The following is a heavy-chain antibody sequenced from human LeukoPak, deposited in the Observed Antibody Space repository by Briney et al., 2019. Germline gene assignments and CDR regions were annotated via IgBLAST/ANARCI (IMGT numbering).Heavy chain of an antibody. CDR3: ARVAAGYSVNYFDY. CDR1: EFAFSTYN. CDR2: ISTGSSTT. D-gene: IGHD4-23*01. J-gene: IGHJ4*02. V-gene: IGHV3-48*02. Sequence: PGGSLRLSCAASEFAFSTYNMNWVRQAPGKGLEWVSYISTGSSTTYYADSVKGRFTISRDNVENSLYLQMNSLRDEGTAVYYCARVAAGYSVNYFDYWGQGTLVTVPS.